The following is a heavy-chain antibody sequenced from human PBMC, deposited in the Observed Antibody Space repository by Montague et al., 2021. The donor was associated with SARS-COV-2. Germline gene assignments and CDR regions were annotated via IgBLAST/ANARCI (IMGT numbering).Heavy chain of an antibody. V-gene: IGHV4-59*11. J-gene: IGHJ4*02. CDR3: ARDLGDRDGGFDY. CDR1: GASINGHH. CDR2: MKSSGST. Sequence: SETLSLTCTVSGASINGHHWSWIWQPPGKGLEWIGYMKSSGSTNYKPSLKSRVTISVDTSKKQVSLKMISVTAADTAMYYCARDLGDRDGGFDYWGQGTLVTVSS. D-gene: IGHD3-16*01.